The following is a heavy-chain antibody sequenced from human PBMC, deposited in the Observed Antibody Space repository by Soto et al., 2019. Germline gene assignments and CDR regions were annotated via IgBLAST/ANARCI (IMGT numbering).Heavy chain of an antibody. V-gene: IGHV3-33*01. CDR2: IWYGGSNK. Sequence: GGSLRLSCAASGFTFSSYGVHWVRQAPGKGLEWVAVIWYGGSNKYYADSVKGRFTISRDNSKNTLYLQMNSLRAEDTAVYYCARDSTGSYYFDYWGQGTLVTVSS. CDR3: ARDSTGSYYFDY. D-gene: IGHD2-8*02. J-gene: IGHJ4*02. CDR1: GFTFSSYG.